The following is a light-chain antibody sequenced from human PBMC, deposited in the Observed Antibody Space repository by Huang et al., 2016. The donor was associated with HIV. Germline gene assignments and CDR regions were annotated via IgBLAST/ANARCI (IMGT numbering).Light chain of an antibody. V-gene: IGKV3-15*01. CDR2: DAS. CDR1: HSVDSA. J-gene: IGKJ4*01. CDR3: QQYSDWPPLT. Sequence: EIEMTQSPATLSVSPGERATLSCRASHSVDSALAWYQQKPGQAPRRLIYDASTRATGISAKFNGTGSGTEFSLSITNLQSEDFAVYYCQQYSDWPPLTFGGGTKVEI.